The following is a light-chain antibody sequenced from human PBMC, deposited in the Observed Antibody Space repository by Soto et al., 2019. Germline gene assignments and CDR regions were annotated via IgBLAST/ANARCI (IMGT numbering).Light chain of an antibody. CDR2: AAS. CDR1: QSISSY. CDR3: QQSYSTLGI. Sequence: DIQMTQSPSSLSASVGDRVTITCRASQSISSYLNWYQQKPGKAPKLLIYAASSLHSGVPSRFSGSGSGTDFTLIISSLQPEDFATYYCQQSYSTLGIFGQGTKLEIK. V-gene: IGKV1-39*01. J-gene: IGKJ2*01.